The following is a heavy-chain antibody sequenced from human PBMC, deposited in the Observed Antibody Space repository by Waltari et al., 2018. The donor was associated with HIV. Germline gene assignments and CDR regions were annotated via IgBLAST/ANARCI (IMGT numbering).Heavy chain of an antibody. Sequence: QVQLQESGPGLVKPSETLSLTCTVSGGSISSYYWSWIRQPPGKGLEWIGYIYYSGSTNYNPSLKIRVTISVETSKNQFSLRLSSVTAADTAVYYCARRISSSSGSVFDYWGQGTLVTVSS. CDR1: GGSISSYY. CDR3: ARRISSSSGSVFDY. J-gene: IGHJ4*02. D-gene: IGHD6-6*01. V-gene: IGHV4-59*01. CDR2: IYYSGST.